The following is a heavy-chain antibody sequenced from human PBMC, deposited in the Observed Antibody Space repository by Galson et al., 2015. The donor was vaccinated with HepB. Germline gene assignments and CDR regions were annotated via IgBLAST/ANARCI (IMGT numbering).Heavy chain of an antibody. V-gene: IGHV2-5*01. J-gene: IGHJ4*02. Sequence: PALVKPTQTLTLTCTFSGFSLNTGGVGVGWIRQPPGKALEWLAIFYWNDDKSYSPSLESRLTITKDTSKNQVVLTMTNMDPVDTATYYCAHRIYSSDGEGFDYWGQGTLVTVSS. CDR3: AHRIYSSDGEGFDY. D-gene: IGHD6-19*01. CDR1: GFSLNTGGVG. CDR2: FYWNDDK.